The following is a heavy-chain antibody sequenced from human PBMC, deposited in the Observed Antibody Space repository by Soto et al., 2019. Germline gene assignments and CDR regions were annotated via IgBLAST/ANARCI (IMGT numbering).Heavy chain of an antibody. Sequence: VQLLESGGGLVQPGGSLRLSCAASGFTFSSYAMSWVRQAPGKGLEWVSAISGSGGSTYYADSVKGRFIISRDNSKNTLYLQMNSLRAEDTAVYYCAKDGGSLYSQSLDPWGQGTLVTVSS. D-gene: IGHD1-26*01. CDR3: AKDGGSLYSQSLDP. CDR1: GFTFSSYA. CDR2: ISGSGGST. J-gene: IGHJ5*02. V-gene: IGHV3-23*01.